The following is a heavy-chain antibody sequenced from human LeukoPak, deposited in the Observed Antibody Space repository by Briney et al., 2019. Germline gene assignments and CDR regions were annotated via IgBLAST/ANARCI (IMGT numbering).Heavy chain of an antibody. CDR2: IYYSGST. CDR3: ARQKGGVAGLKYYFDY. V-gene: IGHV4-39*01. D-gene: IGHD6-19*01. CDR1: GGSISSSSYY. Sequence: SETLSLTCTVSGGSISSSSYYWGWIRQPPGKGLEWIGSIYYSGSTYYNPSLKSRVTISVDTSKNQFSLKLTSVTAADTAVYSCARQKGGVAGLKYYFDYWGQGTLVTVSS. J-gene: IGHJ4*02.